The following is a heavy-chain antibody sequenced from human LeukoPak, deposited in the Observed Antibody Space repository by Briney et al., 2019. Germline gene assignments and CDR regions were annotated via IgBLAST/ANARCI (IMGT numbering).Heavy chain of an antibody. CDR2: IRYDGSNA. V-gene: IGHV3-30*02. CDR1: GFTFSGYA. CDR3: ATALHRGYSSTWSTWFAP. Sequence: GGSLRLSCAASGFTFSGYAMNWVRQAPGKGLEGVAFIRYDGSNAYYADSVKGRFPISRDNCKNTMYLQMNSLTAEDPAVYYCATALHRGYSSTWSTWFAPCGQGTLLTVSS. D-gene: IGHD6-13*01. J-gene: IGHJ5*02.